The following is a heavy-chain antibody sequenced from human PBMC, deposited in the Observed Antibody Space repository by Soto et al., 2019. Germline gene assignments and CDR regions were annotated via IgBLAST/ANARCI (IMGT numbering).Heavy chain of an antibody. CDR2: IDPSDSYT. Sequence: PGESLKISCQGIGYTFTTYWITWVRQMPGKGLEWMGRIDPSDSYTEYSPSFQGHVTISADKSISAAYLQWSSLKASDTAMYYCARQGYCSTTSCNWDFDYWGQGTLVTVSS. CDR3: ARQGYCSTTSCNWDFDY. J-gene: IGHJ4*02. D-gene: IGHD2-2*01. V-gene: IGHV5-10-1*01. CDR1: GYTFTTYW.